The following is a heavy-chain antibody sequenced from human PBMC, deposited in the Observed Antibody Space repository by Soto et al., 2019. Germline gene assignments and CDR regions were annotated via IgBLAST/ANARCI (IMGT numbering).Heavy chain of an antibody. D-gene: IGHD6-13*01. CDR1: GVTFRNYA. CDR3: AGIDYSTSAGV. Sequence: GSLRLSCSVSGVTFRNYAMHWVRQAPGKGLEYVSAIRSDGGGTYYADSVKGRFTISRDNSKNTLYLQMSSLRAEDTAVYFCAGIDYSTSAGVWGQGTTVTVSS. V-gene: IGHV3-64*04. J-gene: IGHJ6*02. CDR2: IRSDGGGT.